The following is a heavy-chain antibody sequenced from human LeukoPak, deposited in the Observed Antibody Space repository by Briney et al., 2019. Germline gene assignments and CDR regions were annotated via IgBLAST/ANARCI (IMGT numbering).Heavy chain of an antibody. Sequence: SETLSLTCTVSGGSISSYYWSWIRQPPGKGLEWIGYISYSGSTNYNPSLKSRVTISVDTSKNQFSLNLTSVTAADTAMYYCAGWSLHSSGWYFDYWGQGTLVTVSS. CDR3: AGWSLHSSGWYFDY. D-gene: IGHD6-19*01. J-gene: IGHJ4*02. CDR1: GGSISSYY. CDR2: ISYSGST. V-gene: IGHV4-59*01.